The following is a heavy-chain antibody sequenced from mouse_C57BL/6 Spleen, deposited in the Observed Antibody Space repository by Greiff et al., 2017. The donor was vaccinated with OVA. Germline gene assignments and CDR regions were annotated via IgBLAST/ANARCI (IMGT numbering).Heavy chain of an antibody. J-gene: IGHJ4*01. CDR3: ARGVYYDYAMDY. CDR1: GYTFTSYW. V-gene: IGHV1-55*01. CDR2: IYPGSGST. Sequence: QVQLKQPGAELVKPGASVKMSCKASGYTFTSYWITWVKQRPGQGLEWIGDIYPGSGSTNYNEKFKSKATLTVDTSSSTAYMQLSSLTSEDSAVYYCARGVYYDYAMDYWGQGTSVTVSS. D-gene: IGHD2-1*01.